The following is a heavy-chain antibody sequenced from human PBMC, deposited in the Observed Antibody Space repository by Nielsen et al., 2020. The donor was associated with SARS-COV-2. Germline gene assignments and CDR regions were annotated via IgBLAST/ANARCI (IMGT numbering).Heavy chain of an antibody. CDR1: GGSISSSSYY. CDR3: ARPGYSSTWYGGHWFDP. V-gene: IGHV4-39*01. D-gene: IGHD6-13*01. Sequence: SETLSLTCTVSGGSISSSSYYWGWIRQPPGKGLEWIGTIYYSGSTYYNPSLKSRVTISVDTSKNQFSLKVHSVTAADTAVYYCARPGYSSTWYGGHWFDPWGQGTLITVSS. CDR2: IYYSGST. J-gene: IGHJ5*02.